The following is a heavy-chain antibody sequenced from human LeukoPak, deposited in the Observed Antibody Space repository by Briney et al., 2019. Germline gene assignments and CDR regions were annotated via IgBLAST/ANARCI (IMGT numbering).Heavy chain of an antibody. V-gene: IGHV1-24*01. D-gene: IGHD5-24*01. CDR1: GYTLTELS. CDR3: AGDGLRDGAFDI. J-gene: IGHJ3*02. CDR2: FDPEDGET. Sequence: ASVKVSCKVSGYTLTELSMHWVRQAPGKGPEWMGGFDPEDGETIYAQKFQGRVTMTEDTSTDTAYMELSSLRSEDTAVYYCAGDGLRDGAFDIWGQGTMVTVSS.